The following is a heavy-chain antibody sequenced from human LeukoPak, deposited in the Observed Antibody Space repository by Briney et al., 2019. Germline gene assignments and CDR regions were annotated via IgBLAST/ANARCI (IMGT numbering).Heavy chain of an antibody. CDR1: GFTFSSYS. CDR2: ISSSSSYI. CDR3: ARRGLASDAFDI. J-gene: IGHJ3*02. D-gene: IGHD3-10*01. Sequence: PGGSLRLSCAASGFTFSSYSMNWVRQAPGKGLEWVSSISSSSSYIYYADSVKGRFTISRDNAKNSLYLQMNSLRAEDTAVYYCARRGLASDAFDIWGQGTMVTVSS. V-gene: IGHV3-21*01.